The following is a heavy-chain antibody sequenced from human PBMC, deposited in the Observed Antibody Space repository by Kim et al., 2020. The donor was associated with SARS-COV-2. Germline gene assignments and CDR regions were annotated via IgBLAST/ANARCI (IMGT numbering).Heavy chain of an antibody. CDR2: IRSTSDPI. Sequence: GGSLRLSCEASGFTFSNYNMNWVRQAPGKGLEWVSYIRSTSDPIKYADSVQGRFTISRDNAKNSLYLQMNSLRDDDAAIYYCVRGAYTGYESFDFWGQGTLVTVSS. D-gene: IGHD5-12*01. CDR1: GFTFSNYN. CDR3: VRGAYTGYESFDF. V-gene: IGHV3-48*02. J-gene: IGHJ4*02.